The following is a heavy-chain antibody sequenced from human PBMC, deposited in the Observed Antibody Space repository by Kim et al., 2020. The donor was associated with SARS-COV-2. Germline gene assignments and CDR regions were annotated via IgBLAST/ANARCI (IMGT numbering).Heavy chain of an antibody. Sequence: GGSLRLSCAASGFTFSSYAMSWVRQAPGKGLEWVSSISGSGGSTYFADSVKGRFTISRDNSKNTLYLQMNSLRAEDTAIYYCAGGLAFGEAYGLDVWGQGTTVTVSS. CDR2: ISGSGGST. D-gene: IGHD3-10*01. CDR1: GFTFSSYA. V-gene: IGHV3-23*01. J-gene: IGHJ6*02. CDR3: AGGLAFGEAYGLDV.